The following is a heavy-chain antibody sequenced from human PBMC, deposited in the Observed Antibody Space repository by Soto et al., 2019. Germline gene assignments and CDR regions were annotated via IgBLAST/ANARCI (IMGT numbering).Heavy chain of an antibody. J-gene: IGHJ6*03. CDR3: ARAKKEYYDILTGYYNAAYYYHMDV. V-gene: IGHV1-8*01. CDR2: MNPNSGNT. Sequence: ASVKVSCKASGYTFTSYDINWVRQATGQGLEWMGWMNPNSGNTGYAQKFQGRVTMTRNTSISTAYMELSSLRSEDTAVYYCARAKKEYYDILTGYYNAAYYYHMDVWGKGTTVTVSS. CDR1: GYTFTSYD. D-gene: IGHD3-9*01.